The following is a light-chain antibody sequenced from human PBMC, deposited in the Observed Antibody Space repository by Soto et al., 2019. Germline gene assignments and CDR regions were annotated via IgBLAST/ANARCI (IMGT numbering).Light chain of an antibody. J-gene: IGLJ1*01. Sequence: QSALTQPASVSGSPGQSITISCTGTYRDVGGYNYVAWYQQYPGKAPKLMIYDVSFRPSGVSNRFSGSQSDITASLTISGLQAEDEADYYCSSYTSSSSQVFGTGTKLTVL. CDR2: DVS. CDR3: SSYTSSSSQV. CDR1: YRDVGGYNY. V-gene: IGLV2-14*01.